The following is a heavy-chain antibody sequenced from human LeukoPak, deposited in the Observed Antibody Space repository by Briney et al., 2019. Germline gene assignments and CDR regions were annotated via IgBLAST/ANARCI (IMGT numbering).Heavy chain of an antibody. CDR2: ISSSSSYI. CDR3: ARDQTNYDSSGYYPVGYYFDY. J-gene: IGHJ4*02. V-gene: IGHV3-21*01. D-gene: IGHD3-22*01. Sequence: GGSLRLSCAASGFTFSSYSMNWVRLAPGKGLEWVSSISSSSSYIYYADSVKGRFTISRDNAKNSLYLQMNSLRAEDTAVYYCARDQTNYDSSGYYPVGYYFDYWGQGTLVTVSS. CDR1: GFTFSSYS.